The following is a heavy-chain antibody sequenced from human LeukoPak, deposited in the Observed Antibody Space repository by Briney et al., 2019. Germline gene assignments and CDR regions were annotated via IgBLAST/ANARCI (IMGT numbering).Heavy chain of an antibody. CDR2: INHSGST. CDR3: ARVTRGTRANYYDTRELFDY. CDR1: GGSFSGYY. D-gene: IGHD3-22*01. Sequence: SETLSLTCAVYGGSFSGYYWSWIRQPPGKGLEWIGEINHSGSTNYNPSLKSRVTISVDTSKNQFSLKLSSVTAADTAVYYCARVTRGTRANYYDTRELFDYWGQGTLVTVSS. V-gene: IGHV4-34*01. J-gene: IGHJ4*02.